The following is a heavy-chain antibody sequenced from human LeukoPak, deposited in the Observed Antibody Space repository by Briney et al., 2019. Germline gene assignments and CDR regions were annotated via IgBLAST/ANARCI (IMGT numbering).Heavy chain of an antibody. CDR1: GYTFTGYY. CDR2: INPNSGGT. CDR3: ARDIGTAMVGKDGMDV. Sequence: ASVKVSCKASGYTFTGYYMHWVRRAPGQGLEWMGWINPNSGGTNYAQKFQGWVTMTRDTSISTAYMELSRLRSDDTAVYYCARDIGTAMVGKDGMDVWGQGTTVTVSS. J-gene: IGHJ6*02. V-gene: IGHV1-2*04. D-gene: IGHD5-18*01.